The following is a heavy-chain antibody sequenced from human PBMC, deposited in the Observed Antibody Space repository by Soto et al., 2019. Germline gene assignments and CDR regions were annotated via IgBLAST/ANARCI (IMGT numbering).Heavy chain of an antibody. CDR2: ISYDGSNK. CDR3: ARVLSKYSSPFYYYYYYGMDV. V-gene: IGHV3-30-3*01. J-gene: IGHJ6*02. Sequence: PGGSLRLSCAASGFTFSSYAMHWVRQAPGKGLEWVAVISYDGSNKYYADSVKGRFTISRDNSKNTLYLQMNSLRAEDTAVYYCARVLSKYSSPFYYYYYYGMDVWGQGTTVTVSS. D-gene: IGHD6-6*01. CDR1: GFTFSSYA.